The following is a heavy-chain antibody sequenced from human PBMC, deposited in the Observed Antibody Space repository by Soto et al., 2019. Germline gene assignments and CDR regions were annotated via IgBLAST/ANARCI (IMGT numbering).Heavy chain of an antibody. V-gene: IGHV1-46*01. J-gene: IGHJ4*02. CDR1: AYTFTSYG. CDR2: IYPSGGST. Sequence: ASVKVSCKASAYTFTSYGVHWVRQAPGQGLEWMGIIYPSGGSTTYAQKFQGRITMTRDTSTSTVYMELSSLRSEDTAVYYCARDDSASLGYWGQGTLVTVSS. D-gene: IGHD3-22*01. CDR3: ARDDSASLGY.